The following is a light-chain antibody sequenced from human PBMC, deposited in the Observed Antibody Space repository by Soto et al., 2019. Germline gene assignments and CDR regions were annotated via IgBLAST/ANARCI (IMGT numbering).Light chain of an antibody. CDR3: LSYDSSLSGYVV. J-gene: IGLJ2*01. CDR2: GNS. V-gene: IGLV1-40*01. CDR1: SSNIGAGYD. Sequence: QSVLTQPPSVSGAPGQRVTISCTGSSSNIGAGYDVHWYQQLPGTAPKLLIYGNSNRPSGVPDRFSGSKSGTSASLAITGLQAEFEADYYCLSYDSSLSGYVVFGGGTKLTVL.